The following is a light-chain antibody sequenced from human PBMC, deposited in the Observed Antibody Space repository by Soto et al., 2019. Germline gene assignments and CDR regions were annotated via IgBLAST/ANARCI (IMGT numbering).Light chain of an antibody. CDR3: QQYGSSPS. CDR2: GAS. Sequence: EIVMTQSPATLSVSPGERATLSCRAIQSVSSNLAWYQQRPGPPPRLLIYGASNGATGIPARFSGSGSGTDIPLTISRLEPEDVAVYCCQQYGSSPSFGQGTKVDIK. CDR1: QSVSSN. J-gene: IGKJ1*01. V-gene: IGKV3-20*01.